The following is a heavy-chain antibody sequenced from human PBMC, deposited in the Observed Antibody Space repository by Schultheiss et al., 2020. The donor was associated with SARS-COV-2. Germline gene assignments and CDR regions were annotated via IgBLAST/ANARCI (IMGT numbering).Heavy chain of an antibody. CDR3: ARDGSYCTNGVCYLDY. V-gene: IGHV3-23*01. CDR2: ISGSGGST. J-gene: IGHJ4*02. CDR1: GFTFSSYA. D-gene: IGHD2-8*01. Sequence: GGSLRLSCAASGFTFSSYAMSWVRQAPGKGLEWVSAISGSGGSTYYADSVKGRFTISRDNSKNTLYPQMNSLRAEDTAVYYCARDGSYCTNGVCYLDYWGQGTLVTVSS.